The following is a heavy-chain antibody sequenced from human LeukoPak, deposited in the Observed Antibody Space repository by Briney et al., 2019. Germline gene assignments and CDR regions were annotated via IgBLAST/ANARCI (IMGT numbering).Heavy chain of an antibody. Sequence: GASVKVSCKASGYTFTSYYMHWVRQAPGQGLEWMGIINPSGGSTSYAQKFQGRVTMTSDTSTSTVYIELSSLRPEETAVYYCARDLKRWLQSDAFDIWGKGTMVTVSS. D-gene: IGHD5-24*01. V-gene: IGHV1-46*03. CDR1: GYTFTSYY. CDR3: ARDLKRWLQSDAFDI. CDR2: INPSGGST. J-gene: IGHJ3*02.